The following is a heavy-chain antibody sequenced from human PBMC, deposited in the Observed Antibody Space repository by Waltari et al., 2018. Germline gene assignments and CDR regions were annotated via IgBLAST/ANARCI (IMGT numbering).Heavy chain of an antibody. D-gene: IGHD2-2*01. CDR2: INTNTGNP. CDR1: GYTFTSYA. V-gene: IGHV7-4-1*02. J-gene: IGHJ1*01. Sequence: QVQLVQSGSELKKPGASVKVCCKASGYTFTSYAMNWVRQAPGQGLEWMGWINTNTGNPSYAQGFTGRFVFSLDTSVSTAYQQISSLKAEDTAVYYCARDTLQVCRSGTNSYFQHWGQGTLVTVSS. CDR3: ARDTLQVCRSGTNSYFQH.